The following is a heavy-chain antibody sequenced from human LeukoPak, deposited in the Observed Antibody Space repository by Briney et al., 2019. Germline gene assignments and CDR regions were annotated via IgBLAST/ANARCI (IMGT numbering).Heavy chain of an antibody. V-gene: IGHV4-39*01. Sequence: SETLSLTCTVSGGSLSSSSYYWGWIRQPPGKGLEWIGSIYYSGSTYYNPSLKSRVTISVDTSKNQISLKLSSVTAADTAVYYCARQGGPYYYMDVWGKGTTVTVSS. J-gene: IGHJ6*03. CDR2: IYYSGST. D-gene: IGHD1-26*01. CDR1: GGSLSSSSYY. CDR3: ARQGGPYYYMDV.